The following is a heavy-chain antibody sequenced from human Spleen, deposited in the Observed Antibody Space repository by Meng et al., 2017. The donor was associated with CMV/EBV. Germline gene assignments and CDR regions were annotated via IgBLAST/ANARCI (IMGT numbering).Heavy chain of an antibody. CDR2: ISSSSNIV. Sequence: GESLKISCAASGFTFSSYEMNWLRQAPGKGLEWVSHISSSSNIVYYADSVKGRFTISRDNAKGTLYLQMNNLRAEDTAVYYCARGGWQYDDSSTSTESRLHWGQGTLVTVSS. J-gene: IGHJ4*02. CDR3: ARGGWQYDDSSTSTESRLH. D-gene: IGHD3-22*01. CDR1: GFTFSSYE. V-gene: IGHV3-48*03.